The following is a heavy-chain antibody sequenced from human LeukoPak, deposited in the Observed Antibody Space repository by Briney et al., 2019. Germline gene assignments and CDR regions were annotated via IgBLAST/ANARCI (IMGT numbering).Heavy chain of an antibody. V-gene: IGHV1-2*02. J-gene: IGHJ4*02. CDR3: AFFEYSSSSSHY. CDR2: INPNSGGT. Sequence: ASLKVTCTSSGYVFNGYYMHWVRQAHGQGLEWMGWINPNSGGTKYAQKFHGRVTMTTDTYISKAYMELSRLRSDDTAVYYCAFFEYSSSSSHYWGQGTLVTVSS. CDR1: GYVFNGYY. D-gene: IGHD6-6*01.